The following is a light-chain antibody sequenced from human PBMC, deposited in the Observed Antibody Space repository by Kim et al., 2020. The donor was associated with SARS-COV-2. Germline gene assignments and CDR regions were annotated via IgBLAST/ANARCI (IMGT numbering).Light chain of an antibody. CDR3: SSYTSSNSWV. V-gene: IGLV2-8*01. J-gene: IGLJ3*02. CDR1: RSDVGAYDL. Sequence: QSALTQPPSASGSPGQSVTISCTGTRSDVGAYDLVSWYQQHPGKAPKLMIYDVNNRPSGVPNRFSGSKSGNTASLTVSGLQAEDEADYYCSSYTSSNSWVFGGGTQLTVL. CDR2: DVN.